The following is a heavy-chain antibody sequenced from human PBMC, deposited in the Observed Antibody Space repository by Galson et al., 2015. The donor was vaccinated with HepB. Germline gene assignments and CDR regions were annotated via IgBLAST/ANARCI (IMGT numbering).Heavy chain of an antibody. J-gene: IGHJ4*02. Sequence: SLRLSCAASGFTFRSYAMSWVRQAPGKGLEWVSGISGSGGSTYYADAVKVRVTISRDNSKNTRYLQITSLRAEDTAVYYCAKSLETETPTAMVSDYFDYWGQGTLVTVSS. D-gene: IGHD5-18*01. CDR2: ISGSGGST. CDR1: GFTFRSYA. CDR3: AKSLETETPTAMVSDYFDY. V-gene: IGHV3-23*01.